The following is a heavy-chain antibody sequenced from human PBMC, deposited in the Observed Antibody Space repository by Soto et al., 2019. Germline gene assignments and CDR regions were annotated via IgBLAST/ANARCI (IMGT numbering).Heavy chain of an antibody. Sequence: SLRLYCAASGLTVEDYGMHGVEQAPGKGLEWVSGISWNGGTIVYADSVKGRLTISRDNAKNNLYLQMDSLRAEDTALYYFARDFDTDMGRAFDYWRQGTLVTVAS. D-gene: IGHD1-26*01. CDR1: GLTVEDYG. CDR3: ARDFDTDMGRAFDY. V-gene: IGHV3-9*01. J-gene: IGHJ4*02. CDR2: ISWNGGTI.